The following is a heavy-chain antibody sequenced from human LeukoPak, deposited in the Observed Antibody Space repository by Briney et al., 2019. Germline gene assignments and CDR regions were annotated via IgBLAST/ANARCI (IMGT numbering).Heavy chain of an antibody. J-gene: IGHJ4*02. CDR3: GREPRYRPIDY. D-gene: IGHD3-9*01. CDR2: ISPYSGNT. V-gene: IGHV1-18*01. CDR1: GYTFTSYG. Sequence: ASVKVSCKASGYTFTSYGISWVRQAPGQGLEWMGWISPYSGNTNYAENFQDRVTLTTDTSTGTAYMELRSLRSDDTAVYYCGREPRYRPIDYWGQGTLATVSS.